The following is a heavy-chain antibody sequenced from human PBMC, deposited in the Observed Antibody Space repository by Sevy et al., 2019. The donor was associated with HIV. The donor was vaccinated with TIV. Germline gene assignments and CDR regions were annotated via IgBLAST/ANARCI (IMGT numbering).Heavy chain of an antibody. Sequence: GGSLRLSCAASGFTFSDYYMSWIRQAPGKGLEWVSYISSSGSTIYYADSVKGRFTISRDNAKNSLYLQMNSLRAEDTAVYYCARETPFNYHDSSGSGTDYWGQGTLVTVSS. V-gene: IGHV3-11*01. J-gene: IGHJ4*02. CDR1: GFTFSDYY. D-gene: IGHD3-22*01. CDR2: ISSSGSTI. CDR3: ARETPFNYHDSSGSGTDY.